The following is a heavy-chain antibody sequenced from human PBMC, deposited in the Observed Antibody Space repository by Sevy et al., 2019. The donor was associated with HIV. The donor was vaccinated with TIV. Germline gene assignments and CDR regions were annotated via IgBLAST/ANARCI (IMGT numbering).Heavy chain of an antibody. Sequence: GGSLRLSCIGSGFSFSYYGIHWVRQSPGKGLDWVALISHDGINEYYADSVKGRFTISRDNSKNTEYLEMNSLRNEDTAIYFCANAYSGSYSHSYLYAQDVWGQGTTVTVSS. CDR1: GFSFSYYG. CDR2: ISHDGINE. D-gene: IGHD1-26*01. V-gene: IGHV3-30*18. CDR3: ANAYSGSYSHSYLYAQDV. J-gene: IGHJ6*02.